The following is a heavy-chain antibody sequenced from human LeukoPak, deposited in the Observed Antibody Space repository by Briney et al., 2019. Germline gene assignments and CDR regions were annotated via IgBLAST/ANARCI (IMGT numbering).Heavy chain of an antibody. Sequence: SGGSLRLSCAASGFNFTIYSMNWVRHAPGKGLGWVSSISSASAYIDYADSVKGRFTISRDNAKNSLYLQMNSLRAEDSALYYCAKDESRVRGIIRDAFDLWGQGTMVSVSS. CDR2: ISSASAYI. CDR1: GFNFTIYS. CDR3: AKDESRVRGIIRDAFDL. D-gene: IGHD3-10*01. J-gene: IGHJ3*01. V-gene: IGHV3-21*01.